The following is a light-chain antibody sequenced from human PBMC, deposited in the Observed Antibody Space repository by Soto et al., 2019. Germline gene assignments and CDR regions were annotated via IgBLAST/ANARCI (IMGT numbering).Light chain of an antibody. CDR1: NTVLGVYGY. J-gene: IGLJ1*01. Sequence: QSVLAQPASVSGSFGQSITISCSGPNTVLGVYGYVSWYQHQPGKAPKLLIYDVNNRPSGISDRFSGSKSGDTASLTISGLQAEDEADYFCFSKISGFVYGFGTGTKVTVL. V-gene: IGLV2-14*01. CDR2: DVN. CDR3: FSKISGFVYG.